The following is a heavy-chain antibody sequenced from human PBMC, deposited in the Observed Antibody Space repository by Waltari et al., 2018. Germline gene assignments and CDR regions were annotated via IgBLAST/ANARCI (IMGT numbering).Heavy chain of an antibody. D-gene: IGHD5-18*01. J-gene: IGHJ4*02. Sequence: QVQLVQSGTEVKKPGASVKCSCKASGYTFSNYGISCVRQAPGQGLEWMGRVSAYNGDTKYAQKIQDRVSMTTDTSTSTAYMELRSLRSDDTAVYYCARGAPGIPPPIFDYWGQGTLVTVSS. CDR3: ARGAPGIPPPIFDY. CDR2: VSAYNGDT. CDR1: GYTFSNYG. V-gene: IGHV1-18*01.